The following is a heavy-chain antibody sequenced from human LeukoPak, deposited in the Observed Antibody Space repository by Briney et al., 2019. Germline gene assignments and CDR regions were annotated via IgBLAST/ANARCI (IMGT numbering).Heavy chain of an antibody. CDR1: GFTFSSYW. V-gene: IGHV3-7*01. Sequence: PGGSLRLSCAASGFTFSSYWMSWVRQAPGKGLEWVANIKQDGSEKYYVDSVKGRFTISRDNAKNSLYLQMNSLRAEDTAVYYCASLDSSGYSNTFMDVWGKGTTVTVSS. CDR2: IKQDGSEK. J-gene: IGHJ6*03. CDR3: ASLDSSGYSNTFMDV. D-gene: IGHD3-22*01.